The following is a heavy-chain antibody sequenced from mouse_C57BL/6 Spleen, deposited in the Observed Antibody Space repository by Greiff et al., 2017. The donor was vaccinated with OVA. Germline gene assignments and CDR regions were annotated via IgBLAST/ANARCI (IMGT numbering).Heavy chain of an antibody. V-gene: IGHV1-69*01. J-gene: IGHJ3*01. CDR3: AIRAWFAY. CDR1: GYTFTSYW. CDR2: IDPSDSYT. Sequence: VQLQQPGAELVMPGASVKLSCKASGYTFTSYWMHWVKQRPGQGLEWIGEIDPSDSYTNYNQKFKGKSTLTVDKSSSTAYMQLSSLTSEDSAVYYCAIRAWFAYWGQGTLVTVSA.